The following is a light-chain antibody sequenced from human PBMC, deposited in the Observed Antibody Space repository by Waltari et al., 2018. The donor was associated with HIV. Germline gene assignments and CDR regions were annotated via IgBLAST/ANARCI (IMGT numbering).Light chain of an antibody. CDR1: SSDVGGYNY. J-gene: IGLJ2*01. Sequence: QSALTQPPSASGSPGQSVTISCTGTSSDVGGYNYVSWYQQHPGKAPKLMIYQGNKRPSGVPARFSGTKSGNRASLTVSGLQAEDEAYYYCSSFAGSNNLMVFGGGTKLTVL. CDR3: SSFAGSNNLMV. CDR2: QGN. V-gene: IGLV2-8*01.